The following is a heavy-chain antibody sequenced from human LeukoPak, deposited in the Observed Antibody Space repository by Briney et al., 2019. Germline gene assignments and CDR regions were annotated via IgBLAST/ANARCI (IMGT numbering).Heavy chain of an antibody. CDR2: ISSSGSGDNT. CDR1: GVTLSSFA. D-gene: IGHD4-17*01. J-gene: IGHJ4*02. Sequence: PGGSLRLSCAASGVTLSSFAMSWARQAPGKGLEWVSGISSSGSGDNTYYADSVKGRFTISRDNSKNTLYLQMNSLRAEDTAVYYCANLNYGDSDYWGQGTLVTVSS. CDR3: ANLNYGDSDY. V-gene: IGHV3-23*01.